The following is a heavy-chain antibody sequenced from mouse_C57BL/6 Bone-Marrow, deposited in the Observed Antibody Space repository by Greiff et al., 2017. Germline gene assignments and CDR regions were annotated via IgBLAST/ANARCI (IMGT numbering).Heavy chain of an antibody. D-gene: IGHD1-1*01. V-gene: IGHV3-6*01. CDR1: GYSITSGYY. CDR3: ARGTTVVATRGAMDY. CDR2: ISYDGSN. Sequence: EVKLQESGPGLVKPSQSLSLTCSVTGYSITSGYYWNWIRQFPGNKLEWMGYISYDGSNNYNPSLKNRISITRDTSTNQFFLKLNSVPTEDTATYYCARGTTVVATRGAMDYWGQGTSVTVSS. J-gene: IGHJ4*01.